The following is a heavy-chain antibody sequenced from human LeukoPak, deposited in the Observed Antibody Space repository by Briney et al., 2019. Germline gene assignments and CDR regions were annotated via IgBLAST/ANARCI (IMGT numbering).Heavy chain of an antibody. J-gene: IGHJ4*02. Sequence: GGTLRLSCAASGFTFSGYAMSWVRQAPGKGLEWVSAISSSGGTTYYADSVKGRFTISRDNSKNTLYLQMNSLRAEDTAVYYCARGSVAGHWGQGTLVTVSS. CDR2: ISSSGGTT. V-gene: IGHV3-23*01. D-gene: IGHD6-19*01. CDR1: GFTFSGYA. CDR3: ARGSVAGH.